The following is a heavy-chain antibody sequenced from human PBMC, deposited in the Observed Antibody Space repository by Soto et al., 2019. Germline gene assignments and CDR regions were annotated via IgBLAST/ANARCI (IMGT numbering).Heavy chain of an antibody. CDR3: ASSYGSGYRAFDY. CDR1: GDTFNFYS. V-gene: IGHV1-69*02. D-gene: IGHD3-10*01. CDR2: VNPIVSMS. Sequence: QVQLVQSGAEVKRPGSSVKVSCKASGDTFNFYSINWVRQAPGLGLEWMGRVNPIVSMSNYAQKFQGRVTMPADKPTTPASKELSSLRSEDTAIYYCASSYGSGYRAFDYWGQGALVTVSS. J-gene: IGHJ4*02.